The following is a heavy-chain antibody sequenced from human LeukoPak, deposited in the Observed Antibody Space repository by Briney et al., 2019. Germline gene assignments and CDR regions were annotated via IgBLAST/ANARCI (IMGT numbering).Heavy chain of an antibody. J-gene: IGHJ3*02. Sequence: GGSLRLSCAASGFTVSSNYMSWVRQAPGKGLEWVSGISGSGGSPYYADSVKGRFTISRDNSKNTLYLQMNSLRAEDTAVYYCARDSRNYGSGSYGDAFDIWGQGTMVTVSS. V-gene: IGHV3-23*01. CDR3: ARDSRNYGSGSYGDAFDI. CDR1: GFTVSSNY. CDR2: ISGSGGSP. D-gene: IGHD3-10*01.